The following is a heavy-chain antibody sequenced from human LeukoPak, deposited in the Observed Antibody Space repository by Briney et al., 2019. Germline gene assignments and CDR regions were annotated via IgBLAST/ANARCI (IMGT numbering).Heavy chain of an antibody. CDR2: IKSKTDGGTT. D-gene: IGHD3-10*01. CDR1: GFTFTNAW. Sequence: PGRSLRLSCAASGFTFTNAWMSWVRQAPGKGLEWVGRIKSKTDGGTTDYAAPVKGRFTISRDDSKNTLYLQLNSLKTEDTAVYYCTTNGGDYYGSGTTHYWGQGTLVTVSS. J-gene: IGHJ4*02. CDR3: TTNGGDYYGSGTTHY. V-gene: IGHV3-15*01.